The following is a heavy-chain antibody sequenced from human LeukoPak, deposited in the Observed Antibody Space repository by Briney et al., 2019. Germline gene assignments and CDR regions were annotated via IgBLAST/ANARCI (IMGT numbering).Heavy chain of an antibody. V-gene: IGHV3-23*01. CDR2: ISGSGGST. D-gene: IGHD2-15*01. Sequence: GGSLRLSCAASGFTFSSYAMSWVRQAPGKGLEWVSAISGSGGSTYYADSVKGRLTISRDNSKNTLYLQMNSLRAEDTAVYYCAKDGDCSGGSCYGRRLYYFDYWGQGTLVTVSS. CDR3: AKDGDCSGGSCYGRRLYYFDY. J-gene: IGHJ4*02. CDR1: GFTFSSYA.